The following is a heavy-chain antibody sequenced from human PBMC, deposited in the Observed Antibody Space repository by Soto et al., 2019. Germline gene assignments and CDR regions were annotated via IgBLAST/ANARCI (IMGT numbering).Heavy chain of an antibody. CDR2: ISSNSNYI. CDR1: GFTFSSYS. D-gene: IGHD4-17*01. V-gene: IGHV3-21*01. CDR3: ARDWRDYIRFYAFDS. J-gene: IGHJ3*02. Sequence: EVQLVESGGGLVKPGGSLRLCYAGSGFTFSSYSMNWVRQAPGKGLEWVSSISSNSNYIYNADSVKGRFTISRDNARNSLFLQMHSLRAEDTAVYYCARDWRDYIRFYAFDSWGQGTMVTVSS.